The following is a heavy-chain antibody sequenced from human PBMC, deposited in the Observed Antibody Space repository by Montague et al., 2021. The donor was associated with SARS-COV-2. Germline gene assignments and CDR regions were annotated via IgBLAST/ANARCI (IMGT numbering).Heavy chain of an antibody. V-gene: IGHV4-61*02. CDR3: ARESLHLTGYYNDYFDY. CDR2: IYTSGST. CDR1: GGSISSGSYY. D-gene: IGHD3-9*01. Sequence: TLSLTCTVSGGSISSGSYYWNWIRQPAGKGLEWIGRIYTSGSTNYXPSLKSRVTISVDTSKNQFSLKPSSVTAADTAVYYCARESLHLTGYYNDYFDYWGQGTLVTVSS. J-gene: IGHJ4*02.